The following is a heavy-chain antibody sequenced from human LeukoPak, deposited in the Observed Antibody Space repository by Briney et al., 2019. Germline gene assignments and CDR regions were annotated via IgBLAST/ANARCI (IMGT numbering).Heavy chain of an antibody. CDR3: ARDLAVVVVASIMDV. J-gene: IGHJ6*02. Sequence: PGGSLRLSCAASGFTFNNYCMHWVRQAPGKGLEWVAGIWYDESNQDYAGSVKGPLNISTDNSKNPLYLQMNSLRAEDTAVYCCARDLAVVVVASIMDVWGQGTTVTVSS. D-gene: IGHD2-15*01. CDR1: GFTFNNYC. V-gene: IGHV3-33*01. CDR2: IWYDESNQ.